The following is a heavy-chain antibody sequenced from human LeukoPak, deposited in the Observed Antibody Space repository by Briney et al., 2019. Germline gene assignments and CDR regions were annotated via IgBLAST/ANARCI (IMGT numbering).Heavy chain of an antibody. CDR2: IYYSGST. Sequence: PSETLSLTCTVSGGSIGSYYWSWIRQPPGKGLEWIGYIYYSGSTNYNPSLKSRVTISVDTSKNQFSLKLSSVTAADTAVYYCASGQWLVPLLYFQHWGQGTLVTVSS. CDR1: GGSIGSYY. J-gene: IGHJ1*01. D-gene: IGHD6-19*01. CDR3: ASGQWLVPLLYFQH. V-gene: IGHV4-59*01.